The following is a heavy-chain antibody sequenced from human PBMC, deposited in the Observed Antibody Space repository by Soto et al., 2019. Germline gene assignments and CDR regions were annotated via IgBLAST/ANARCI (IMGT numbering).Heavy chain of an antibody. CDR2: VSDSGST. CDR1: GGSISNDC. D-gene: IGHD1-1*01. CDR3: ARRTAGTTYFDY. J-gene: IGHJ4*02. V-gene: IGHV4-59*08. Sequence: QVQLQESGPGLLRPSETLSLTCSVSGGSISNDCWSWVRQPPGKGLEWIGYVSDSGSTNYNPSLKSRVTISVDTSRMQFSLKLRSVTAADTAVYYCARRTAGTTYFDYWGQGTLVTVSS.